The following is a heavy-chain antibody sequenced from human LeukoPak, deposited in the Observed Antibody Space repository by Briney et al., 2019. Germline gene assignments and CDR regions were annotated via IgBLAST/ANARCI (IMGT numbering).Heavy chain of an antibody. CDR2: IYTTGGST. CDR1: GGSISIYY. V-gene: IGHV4-4*08. CDR3: ARFVYSSGSSVTATLDS. D-gene: IGHD6-19*01. J-gene: IGHJ4*02. Sequence: PPETLSLTCTVSGGSISIYYWSWIRQPPGKGLEWIGYIYTTGGSTNYNPSLQSRVTISVDTSKNQFSLKLRSVTAADTAVYYCARFVYSSGSSVTATLDSWGQGTLVTVSS.